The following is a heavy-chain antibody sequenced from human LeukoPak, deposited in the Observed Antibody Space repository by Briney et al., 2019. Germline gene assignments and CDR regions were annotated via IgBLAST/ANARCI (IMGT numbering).Heavy chain of an antibody. CDR3: ARTHRLRYFDWSAGRHGNWFDP. V-gene: IGHV3-7*01. D-gene: IGHD3-9*01. CDR2: IKQDGSEK. J-gene: IGHJ5*02. Sequence: HPGGSLRLSCAASGFTFSSYWMSWVRQAPGKGLEWVANIKQDGSEKYYVDSVKGRFTISRDNAKNSLYLQMNSLRAEDTAVYYCARTHRLRYFDWSAGRHGNWFDPWGQGTLVTVSS. CDR1: GFTFSSYW.